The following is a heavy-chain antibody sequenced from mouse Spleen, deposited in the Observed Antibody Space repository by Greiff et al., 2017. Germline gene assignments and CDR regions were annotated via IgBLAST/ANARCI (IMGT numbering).Heavy chain of an antibody. D-gene: IGHD1-1*01. CDR2: IDPETGGT. J-gene: IGHJ2*01. CDR1: GYTFTDYE. Sequence: VQLQQSGAELVRPGASVTLSCKASGYTFTDYEMHWVKQTPVHGLEWIGAIDPETGGTAYNQKFKGKAILTADKSSSTAYMELRSLTSEDSAVYYCTRMGITTVGSPYWGQGTTLTVSS. V-gene: IGHV1-15*01. CDR3: TRMGITTVGSPY.